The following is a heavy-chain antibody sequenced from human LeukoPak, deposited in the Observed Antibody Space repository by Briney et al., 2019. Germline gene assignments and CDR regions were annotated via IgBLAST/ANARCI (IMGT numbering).Heavy chain of an antibody. D-gene: IGHD2-15*01. CDR3: ASLASYTPFHCSGGSCYFDY. Sequence: PSETLSLTCTVSGGSISSSSYYWGWIRQPPGKGLGWIGSIYYSGSTYYNPSLKSRVTISVDTSKNQFSLKLSSVTAADTAVYYCASLASYTPFHCSGGSCYFDYWGQGTLVTVSS. V-gene: IGHV4-39*01. J-gene: IGHJ4*02. CDR2: IYYSGST. CDR1: GGSISSSSYY.